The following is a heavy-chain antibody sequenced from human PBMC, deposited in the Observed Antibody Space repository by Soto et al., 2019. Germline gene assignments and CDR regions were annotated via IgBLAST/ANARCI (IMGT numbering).Heavy chain of an antibody. Sequence: QVQLVESGGGVVQPGRSLRLSCAASGFTFSSYGMHWVRQAPGKGLEWVAVIWYDGSNKYYADSVKGRFTISRDNSKNTLYLQMNSLRAEDTAVYYCARERVWVEMDTVAFDIWGQGTMVTVSS. D-gene: IGHD5-18*01. V-gene: IGHV3-33*01. J-gene: IGHJ3*02. CDR2: IWYDGSNK. CDR3: ARERVWVEMDTVAFDI. CDR1: GFTFSSYG.